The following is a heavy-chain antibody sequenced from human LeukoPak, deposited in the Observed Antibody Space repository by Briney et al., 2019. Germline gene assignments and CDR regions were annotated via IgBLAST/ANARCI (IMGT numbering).Heavy chain of an antibody. D-gene: IGHD2-2*01. J-gene: IGHJ4*02. CDR2: IRTKTNIYAT. CDR3: ARSLSHIVVAPVANS. Sequence: PGGSLRLSCAASGFTFSDSAIHWVRQASGKGLEWVGRIRTKTNIYATAYVASVKGRFTISRDDSKNTAYLQMNSLKTEDTAMYYCARSLSHIVVAPVANSWGQGTLVTVSS. V-gene: IGHV3-73*01. CDR1: GFTFSDSA.